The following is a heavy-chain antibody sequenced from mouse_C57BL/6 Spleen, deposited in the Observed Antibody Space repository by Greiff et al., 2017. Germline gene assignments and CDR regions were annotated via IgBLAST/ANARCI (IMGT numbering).Heavy chain of an antibody. CDR2: IYPGDGDT. CDR3: ASSDDYYAMDY. Sequence: VQLQQPGAELVKPGASVKMSCKASGYTFTSYWITWVKQRPGQGLEWIGDIYPGDGDTNYNGKFKGKATLTADKSSSTAYMQLSSLTSADSAVYFCASSDDYYAMDYWGQGTSVTVSS. CDR1: GYTFTSYW. V-gene: IGHV1-55*01. J-gene: IGHJ4*01.